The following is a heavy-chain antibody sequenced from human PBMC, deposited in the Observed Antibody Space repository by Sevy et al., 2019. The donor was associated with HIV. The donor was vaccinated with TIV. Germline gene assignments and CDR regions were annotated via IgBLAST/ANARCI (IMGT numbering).Heavy chain of an antibody. D-gene: IGHD3-22*01. J-gene: IGHJ4*02. CDR1: GFTFSNYW. CDR2: IKQDGREK. V-gene: IGHV3-7*01. CDR3: ARGSGYSRLYYFDY. Sequence: GGSLRLSCAASGFTFSNYWMSWVRQAPGEGLEWVASIKQDGREKHYVDSVKGRFTVSRSNANNSLYLQVNSLRAEDTAVYYCARGSGYSRLYYFDYWGQGTLVTVSS.